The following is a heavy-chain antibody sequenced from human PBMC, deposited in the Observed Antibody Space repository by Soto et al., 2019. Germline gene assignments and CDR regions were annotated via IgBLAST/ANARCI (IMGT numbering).Heavy chain of an antibody. V-gene: IGHV3-74*01. CDR2: INSDGSST. D-gene: IGHD3-10*01. Sequence: EVQLVESGGGLVQPGGSQRLSCAASGFTFSSYWMHWVRQAPGKGLVWVSRINSDGSSTTYADSVKGRFTISRDNVKNTLYLQMNSLRAEDTAVYYCARGRGDTMGGYWGQGTLVTVSS. CDR3: ARGRGDTMGGY. CDR1: GFTFSSYW. J-gene: IGHJ4*02.